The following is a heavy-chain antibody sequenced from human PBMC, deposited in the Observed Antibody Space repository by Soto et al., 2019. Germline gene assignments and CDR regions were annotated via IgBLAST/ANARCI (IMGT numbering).Heavy chain of an antibody. J-gene: IGHJ3*02. CDR1: GFTFSDHF. CDR3: ARLLAYCGGDCHSFAFDI. Sequence: VGSLRLSCAASGFTFSDHFMEWVRQAPGKGPEWVGRIRDKARGYTTDYAASVNGRFTISRDDSKNSLYLQMNSLKPEDTALYYCARLLAYCGGDCHSFAFDIWGQGTMVTVSS. V-gene: IGHV3-72*01. CDR2: IRDKARGYTT. D-gene: IGHD2-21*02.